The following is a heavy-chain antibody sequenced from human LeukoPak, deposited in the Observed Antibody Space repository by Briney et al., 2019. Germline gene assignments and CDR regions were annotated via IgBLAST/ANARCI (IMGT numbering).Heavy chain of an antibody. CDR2: TNWDGGRT. Sequence: GGSLRLSCAASGFTFDDYAMSWVRQTPGKGLEWVSGTNWDGGRTGYVDSVKGRFTISRDNAKNSLYLQMNSLRVEDTAMYYCARDGLRRPPTPYCGGDCPLDYWGQGTLVSVSS. CDR3: ARDGLRRPPTPYCGGDCPLDY. V-gene: IGHV3-20*04. CDR1: GFTFDDYA. J-gene: IGHJ4*02. D-gene: IGHD2-21*02.